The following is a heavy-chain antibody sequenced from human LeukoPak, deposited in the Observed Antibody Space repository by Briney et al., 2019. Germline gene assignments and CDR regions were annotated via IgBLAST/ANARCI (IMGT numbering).Heavy chain of an antibody. CDR1: GGSISSSSYY. CDR2: IYYSGST. Sequence: SETLSLTCTVSGGSISSSSYYWGWIRQPPGTGLEWIGSIYYSGSTYYNPSLKSRVTISVDTSKNQFSLKLSSVTAADTAVYYCATVGNYGGRTTSRYDYWGQGTLVTVSS. CDR3: ATVGNYGGRTTSRYDY. V-gene: IGHV4-39*01. J-gene: IGHJ4*02. D-gene: IGHD4-23*01.